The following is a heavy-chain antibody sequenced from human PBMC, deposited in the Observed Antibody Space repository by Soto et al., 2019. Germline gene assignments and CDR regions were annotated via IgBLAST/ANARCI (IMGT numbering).Heavy chain of an antibody. Sequence: QVQLVQSGAEVKKPGSSVKVSCKASGGTFSSYAISWVRQAPGQGLEWMGGIIPIFGTANYAQKFQGRVTITADESTSTAYMELSSLRSEDTAVYYCASRFRGGHPHWHFDLWGRGTLVTVSS. V-gene: IGHV1-69*01. CDR2: IIPIFGTA. CDR3: ASRFRGGHPHWHFDL. J-gene: IGHJ2*01. D-gene: IGHD2-15*01. CDR1: GGTFSSYA.